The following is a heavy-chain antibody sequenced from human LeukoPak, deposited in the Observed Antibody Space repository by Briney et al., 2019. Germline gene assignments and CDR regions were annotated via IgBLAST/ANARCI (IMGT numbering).Heavy chain of an antibody. CDR3: EKQLGYCSDGSCYFPY. V-gene: IGHV3-23*01. J-gene: IGHJ4*02. D-gene: IGHD2-15*01. CDR1: GFTFSSSA. Sequence: GGSLRLSCAASGFTFSSSAMSWVRQAPGKGLEWVSAISNNGGYTYYADSVQGRFTISRDNSKSTLCLQMNSLRAEDTAVYYCEKQLGYCSDGSCYFPYWGQGTLVTVSS. CDR2: ISNNGGYT.